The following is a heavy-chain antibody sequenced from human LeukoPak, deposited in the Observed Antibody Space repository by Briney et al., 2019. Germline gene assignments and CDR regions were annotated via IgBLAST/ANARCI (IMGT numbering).Heavy chain of an antibody. CDR2: VSEGGGST. CDR3: TKWNGYGDY. D-gene: IGHD3-3*01. V-gene: IGHV3-23*01. J-gene: IGHJ4*02. Sequence: GGSLRLSCAASGFTFSSYGMSWVRQAPGKGLEWVSGVSEGGGSTYYTDSVKGRFTISRDNSRNTLYLQMNSLRAEDTAIYYCTKWNGYGDYWGQGILVTVSS. CDR1: GFTFSSYG.